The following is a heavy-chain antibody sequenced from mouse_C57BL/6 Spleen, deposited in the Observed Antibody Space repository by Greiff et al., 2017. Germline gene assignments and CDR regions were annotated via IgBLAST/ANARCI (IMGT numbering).Heavy chain of an antibody. D-gene: IGHD2-4*01. J-gene: IGHJ4*01. CDR2: INPSTGGT. Sequence: EVQLQQSGPELVKPGASVKISCKASGYSFTGYYMNWVKQSPEKSLEWIGEINPSTGGTTYNQKFKAKATLTVDNSSSTAYMQLKSLTSEDSAVYYCARSIYYDYPFYAMDYWGQGTSVTVSS. CDR3: ARSIYYDYPFYAMDY. V-gene: IGHV1-42*01. CDR1: GYSFTGYY.